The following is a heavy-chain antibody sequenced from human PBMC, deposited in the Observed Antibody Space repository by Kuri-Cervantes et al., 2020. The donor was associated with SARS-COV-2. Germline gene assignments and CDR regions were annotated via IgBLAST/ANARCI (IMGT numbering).Heavy chain of an antibody. V-gene: IGHV3-23*01. J-gene: IGHJ4*02. CDR3: AKAYYDFWSGYYRGGYYFDY. D-gene: IGHD3-3*01. CDR2: ISGSGGST. CDR1: GVTFSSYA. Sequence: GGSLRLSCAASGVTFSSYAMSWVRQAPGKGLEWVSAISGSGGSTYYADSVKGRFTISRDNSKNTLYLQMNSLRAEDTAVYYCAKAYYDFWSGYYRGGYYFDYWGQGTLVTVSS.